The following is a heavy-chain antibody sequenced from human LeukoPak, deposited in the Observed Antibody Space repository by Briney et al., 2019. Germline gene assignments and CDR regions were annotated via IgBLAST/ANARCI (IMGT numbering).Heavy chain of an antibody. V-gene: IGHV1-69*05. D-gene: IGHD3-3*01. CDR1: GGTFSSYA. J-gene: IGHJ4*02. Sequence: SVKVSRRASGGTFSSYAISWVRQAPGQGLEWMGGIIPIFGTANYAQKFQGRVTITTDESTSTAYMELSSLRSEDTAVYYCARDRGQYYDFWAQGTLVTVSS. CDR3: ARDRGQYYDF. CDR2: IIPIFGTA.